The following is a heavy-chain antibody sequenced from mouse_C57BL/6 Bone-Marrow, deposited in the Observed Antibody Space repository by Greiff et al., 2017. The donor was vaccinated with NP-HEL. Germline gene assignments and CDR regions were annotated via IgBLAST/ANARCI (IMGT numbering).Heavy chain of an antibody. CDR3: ARVYNNGDYAMDY. D-gene: IGHD1-3*01. V-gene: IGHV3-8*01. CDR1: GYSITSDY. Sequence: VQLKESGPGLVKPSQTLSLTCSVTGYSITSDYWNWIRKFPGNKLEYMGYISYSGSTYYNPSLKRRISITRDTSKNQYYLQLNTVTTEDTATYYCARVYNNGDYAMDYWGQGTTVTVSS. CDR2: ISYSGST. J-gene: IGHJ4*01.